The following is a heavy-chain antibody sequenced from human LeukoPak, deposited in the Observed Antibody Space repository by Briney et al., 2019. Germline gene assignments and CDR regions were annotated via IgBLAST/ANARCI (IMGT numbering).Heavy chain of an antibody. CDR1: GYTFIYYY. CDR2: MTPKTGAT. Sequence: ASVKVSCKASGYTFIYYYIHWVRQGPGQGLEFMGWMTPKTGATRYEEKFQGRAAMTRETSITTAYMELSRLNSDDTAMYFCTRDVIMGYQQGYFDPWGQGTLVTVSS. V-gene: IGHV1-2*02. D-gene: IGHD2-8*01. CDR3: TRDVIMGYQQGYFDP. J-gene: IGHJ5*02.